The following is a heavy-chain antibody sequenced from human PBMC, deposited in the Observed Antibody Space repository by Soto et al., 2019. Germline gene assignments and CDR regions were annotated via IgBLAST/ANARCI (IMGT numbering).Heavy chain of an antibody. CDR1: GSSMTTYY. J-gene: IGHJ4*02. CDR3: ARRYGPGFDY. Sequence: SETLSLTCSVSGSSMTTYYWHWIRQPPGKGLEWIGYIYYSGSTNYNPSLKSRVTISVDTSKNQFSLKLSSVTAADTAVYYCARRYGPGFDYWGQGTLVTVSS. V-gene: IGHV4-59*08. D-gene: IGHD4-17*01. CDR2: IYYSGST.